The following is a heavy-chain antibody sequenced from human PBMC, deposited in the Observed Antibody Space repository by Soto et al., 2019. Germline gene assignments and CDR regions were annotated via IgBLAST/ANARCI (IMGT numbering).Heavy chain of an antibody. Sequence: EVQLVESGGGLVQPGGSLRLSCAASGFTVSSNFMSWVRQAPGKGLEWVSVIYSDGSSFYADSVKGRFTISRDNSKNTLYLQMNSLRAEDTAVYYCARGGEVEVAGKYGYWGQGTLVTVSS. D-gene: IGHD6-19*01. CDR3: ARGGEVEVAGKYGY. CDR1: GFTVSSNF. CDR2: IYSDGSS. V-gene: IGHV3-66*01. J-gene: IGHJ4*02.